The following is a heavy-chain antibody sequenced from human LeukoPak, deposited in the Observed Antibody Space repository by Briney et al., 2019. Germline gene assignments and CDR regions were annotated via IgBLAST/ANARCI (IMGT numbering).Heavy chain of an antibody. CDR1: GDSITNSGYS. CDR3: ARHPSRVAVTGTGLDN. V-gene: IGHV4-39*01. J-gene: IGHJ4*02. D-gene: IGHD6-19*01. CDR2: IYYGVKT. Sequence: SETLSLTCNVSGDSITNSGYSWGWIRQPPEKGLEWIGGIYYGVKTYYNPSLKTRVTISVDTSRNHFSLKLTSVTAADTAIYYCARHPSRVAVTGTGLDNWGQGILVTVSS.